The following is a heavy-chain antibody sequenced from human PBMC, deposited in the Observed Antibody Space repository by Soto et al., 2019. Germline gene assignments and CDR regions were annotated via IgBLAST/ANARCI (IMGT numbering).Heavy chain of an antibody. CDR2: IIPIFGTA. CDR3: ARFAYNWNDIAYYGMDV. V-gene: IGHV1-69*06. D-gene: IGHD1-20*01. J-gene: IGHJ6*02. CDR1: GGTFSSYA. Sequence: QVQLVQSGAEVKKPGSSVKVSCKASGGTFSSYAISWVRQAPGQGLEWMGGIIPIFGTANYAQKFQGRVTITADKTTSTAYVELSSLRSEDTAVYYWARFAYNWNDIAYYGMDVCGQGTTVTVSS.